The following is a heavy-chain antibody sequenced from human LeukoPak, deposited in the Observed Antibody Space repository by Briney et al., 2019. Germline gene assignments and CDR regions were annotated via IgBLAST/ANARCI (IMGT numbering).Heavy chain of an antibody. J-gene: IGHJ5*02. Sequence: SETLSLTCTVSGGSISSSSYYWGWIRQPPGKGLEWIESIYYSGSTYYNPSLKSRVTISVDTSKNQFSLKLGSVTAADTAVYYCARHSSHNWFDPWGQGTLVTVSS. CDR2: IYYSGST. CDR3: ARHSSHNWFDP. V-gene: IGHV4-39*01. CDR1: GGSISSSSYY.